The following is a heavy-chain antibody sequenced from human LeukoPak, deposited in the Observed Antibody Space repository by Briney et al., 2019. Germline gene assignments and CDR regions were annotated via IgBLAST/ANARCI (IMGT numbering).Heavy chain of an antibody. CDR3: ANRGVVMRVILVGFHKEAYYFDS. Sequence: GGSLRLSCGVSGITLRNYDMRGVRQARGRGGEGVAGMRGRGGGTNYGDSVKGGFTIPRENPKNTVYLQMNSLRVEDTAVSFCANRGVVMRVILVGFHKEAYYFDSWGQGALVTVSS. CDR1: GITLRNYD. J-gene: IGHJ4*02. V-gene: IGHV3-23*02. D-gene: IGHD3-22*01. CDR2: MRGRGGGT.